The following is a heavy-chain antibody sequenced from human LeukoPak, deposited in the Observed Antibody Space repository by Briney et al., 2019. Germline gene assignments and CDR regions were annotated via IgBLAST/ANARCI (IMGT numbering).Heavy chain of an antibody. Sequence: PGGSLRLSCATSGFTFSSHWMHWVRQAPGKGLVWVSRIKGDGSSTAYADFVEGRFTISRDNAKNTLYLQLNSLRAEDTAIYYCARDLSPGWFDPWGQGTLVTVSS. J-gene: IGHJ5*02. CDR3: ARDLSPGWFDP. D-gene: IGHD3-3*02. V-gene: IGHV3-74*01. CDR1: GFTFSSHW. CDR2: IKGDGSST.